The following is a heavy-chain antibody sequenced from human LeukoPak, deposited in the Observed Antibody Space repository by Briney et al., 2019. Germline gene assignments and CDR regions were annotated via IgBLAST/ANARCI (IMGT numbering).Heavy chain of an antibody. D-gene: IGHD6-6*01. Sequence: SETLSLTCTVSGGSISGYYWSWIRQPAGKGLEWIGRIYTSGSTNYNPSLKSRVTISVDTSKNQFSLKLSSVTAADTAVYYCARSVGAALIMDYYYYMDVWGKGTTVTVSS. CDR3: ARSVGAALIMDYYYYMDV. CDR1: GGSISGYY. J-gene: IGHJ6*03. CDR2: IYTSGST. V-gene: IGHV4-4*07.